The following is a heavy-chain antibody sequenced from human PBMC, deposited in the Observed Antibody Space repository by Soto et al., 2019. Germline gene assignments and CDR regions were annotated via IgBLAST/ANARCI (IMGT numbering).Heavy chain of an antibody. CDR3: ARAPFLAEYYFDY. D-gene: IGHD6-19*01. Sequence: LTCSCLEVSLISYCLSWPRPRPGTGLEWIWYIYYSGSTNYHPSLKSRVTISVDTSKKQFSLRLSSVTAADTAVYYCARAPFLAEYYFDYWGQGTLVTVSS. CDR1: EVSLISYC. J-gene: IGHJ4*02. V-gene: IGHV4-59*01. CDR2: IYYSGST.